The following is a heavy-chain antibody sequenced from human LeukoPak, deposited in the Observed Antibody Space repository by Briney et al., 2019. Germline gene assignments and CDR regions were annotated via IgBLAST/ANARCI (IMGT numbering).Heavy chain of an antibody. CDR1: GFTFSNAW. CDR2: IKQDGSEK. CDR3: ARDPWVGEYGAFDI. J-gene: IGHJ3*02. V-gene: IGHV3-7*01. Sequence: GGSLRLSCAASGFTFSNAWMSWVRQAPGKGLEWVANIKQDGSEKNYLDSVKGRFTISRDNAKNSLYLQMSSLRAEDTALYYCARDPWVGEYGAFDIWGQGTMVTVSS. D-gene: IGHD3-10*01.